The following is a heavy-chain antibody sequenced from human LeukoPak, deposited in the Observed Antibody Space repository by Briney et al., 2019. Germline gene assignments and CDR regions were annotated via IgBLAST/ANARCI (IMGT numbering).Heavy chain of an antibody. CDR1: GFSFKTYE. J-gene: IGHJ6*03. CDR3: AKGERKYYYHYMDV. CDR2: IWSDGSNK. Sequence: GGSLRLSCAASGFSFKTYEMSWVRQAPGKGLEWVAVIWSDGSNKYYADSVKGRFTISRDNSNNTVFLQVGSLRAEDTAVYYCAKGERKYYYHYMDVWGKGTSVTVSS. V-gene: IGHV3-33*06.